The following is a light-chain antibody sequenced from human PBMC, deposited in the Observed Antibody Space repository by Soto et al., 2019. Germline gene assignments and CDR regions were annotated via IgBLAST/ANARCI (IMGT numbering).Light chain of an antibody. V-gene: IGKV1-27*01. CDR1: QGISNY. J-gene: IGKJ3*01. CDR2: AAS. Sequence: DIQMTQSPSSLSASVGDRVTITCRASQGISNYLAWYQQKPGKVPKLLIFAASTLQSGVPSRFSGSGSGTDFTLAISSLQPEDVATYYCQKYNSASRTFGPGTKEDIK. CDR3: QKYNSASRT.